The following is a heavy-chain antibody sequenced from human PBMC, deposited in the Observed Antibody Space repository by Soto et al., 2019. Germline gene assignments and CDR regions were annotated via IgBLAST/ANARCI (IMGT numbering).Heavy chain of an antibody. D-gene: IGHD1-1*01. Sequence: SVKVSCKASGYTFTFRYLHWVRQAPGQALEWMGWITPFKSDTSYAQKFQDRVTITRDRSVSTAYMELSNLRSDDTAMYYCARSPFAGSDAFDIWGQGTMVTVSS. V-gene: IGHV1-45*02. CDR1: GYTFTFRY. CDR2: ITPFKSDT. CDR3: ARSPFAGSDAFDI. J-gene: IGHJ3*02.